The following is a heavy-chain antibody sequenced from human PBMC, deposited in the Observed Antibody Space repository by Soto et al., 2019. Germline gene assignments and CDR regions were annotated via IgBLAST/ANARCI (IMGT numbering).Heavy chain of an antibody. J-gene: IGHJ6*02. Sequence: GSRRLSCXASGFTFSSYGMHWVRQAPGKGLEWVAVISYDGSDKYYADSVKGRFTISRDNSKNTLYLQMNSLRAEDTAVYFCAGEYSRPVLSYGMDVWGQGTSVTVSS. D-gene: IGHD6-13*01. CDR3: AGEYSRPVLSYGMDV. CDR1: GFTFSSYG. CDR2: ISYDGSDK. V-gene: IGHV3-30*03.